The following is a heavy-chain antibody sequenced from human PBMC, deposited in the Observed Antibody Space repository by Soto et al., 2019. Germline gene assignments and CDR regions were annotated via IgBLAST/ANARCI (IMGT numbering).Heavy chain of an antibody. CDR2: ISSSSGST. CDR3: ARDRGGYDRLYYYHGMDV. J-gene: IGHJ6*02. V-gene: IGHV3-11*06. CDR1: GFTFSDYY. D-gene: IGHD5-12*01. Sequence: GGSLRLSCAASGFTFSDYYMSWIRQAPGKGLEYISYISSSSGSTNYADSVKGRFTISRDNAKNSLYLQMSSLRDEDTAVYYCARDRGGYDRLYYYHGMDVWGQGPTLTV.